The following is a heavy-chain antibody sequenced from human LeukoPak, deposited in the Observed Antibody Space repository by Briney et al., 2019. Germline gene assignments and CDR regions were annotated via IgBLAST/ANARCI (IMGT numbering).Heavy chain of an antibody. CDR2: IYSDGDT. Sequence: GGSLRLSCAASGFTVSRNYMTWVRQAPGKGLEWVSVIYSDGDTYYVDSVKGRFTISRDNSKNTLYLQMNSLRAEDTAVYYCARSILEYSSSSADYWGQGTLVTVSS. V-gene: IGHV3-66*01. CDR1: GFTVSRNY. CDR3: ARSILEYSSSSADY. D-gene: IGHD6-6*01. J-gene: IGHJ4*02.